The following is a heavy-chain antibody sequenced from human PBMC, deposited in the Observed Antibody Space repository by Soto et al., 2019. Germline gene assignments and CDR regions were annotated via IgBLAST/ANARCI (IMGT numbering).Heavy chain of an antibody. V-gene: IGHV1-69*13. D-gene: IGHD3-22*01. CDR3: AREDTKYYYDSSGYYHPKYCYGMDV. Sequence: AVKVSCKASGGTFSSYAISWVRQAPGQGLEWMGGIIPIFGTANYAQKFQGRVTITADESTSTAYMELSSLRSEDTAVYYCAREDTKYYYDSSGYYHPKYCYGMDVWGQGTTVTVSS. CDR2: IIPIFGTA. CDR1: GGTFSSYA. J-gene: IGHJ6*02.